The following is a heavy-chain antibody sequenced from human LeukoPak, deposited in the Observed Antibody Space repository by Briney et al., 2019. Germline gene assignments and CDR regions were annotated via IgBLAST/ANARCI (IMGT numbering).Heavy chain of an antibody. CDR1: GGSFSGYY. D-gene: IGHD2-2*02. CDR2: INHSGST. Sequence: SETLSLTCAVYGGSFSGYYWSWIRQPPGKGLEWIGEINHSGSTNYNPSLKSRVTISVDTSKNQFSLKLSSVTAADTAVYYCARTYVGYCSGTNCYRHFDYWGQGTLVTVSS. V-gene: IGHV4-34*01. J-gene: IGHJ4*02. CDR3: ARTYVGYCSGTNCYRHFDY.